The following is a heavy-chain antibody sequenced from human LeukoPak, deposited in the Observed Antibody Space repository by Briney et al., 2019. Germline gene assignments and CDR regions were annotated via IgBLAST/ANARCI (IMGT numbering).Heavy chain of an antibody. CDR3: AKVADQYYYYYYGMDV. Sequence: PGGSLRLSCAASGFTFNNYGMHWVRQAPGKGLEWVAVISYDGSNKYYADSVKGRFTISRDNSKNTLYLQTNSLRAEDTAVYYCAKVADQYYYYYYGMDVWGQGTTVTVSS. CDR2: ISYDGSNK. CDR1: GFTFNNYG. D-gene: IGHD6-13*01. J-gene: IGHJ6*02. V-gene: IGHV3-30*18.